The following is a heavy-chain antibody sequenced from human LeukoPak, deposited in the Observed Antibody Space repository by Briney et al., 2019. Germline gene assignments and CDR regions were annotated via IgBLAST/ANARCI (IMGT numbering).Heavy chain of an antibody. Sequence: GGSLRLSCAASGFTFSKYAMGWVRQAPGKGLEWVSTISGSRGNTYYADLEEGRFTISRDNSKNTLYLQMSSLRAGDTAVFYCAVSDCSSASRLFDHWGEGPLVTVSS. J-gene: IGHJ4*02. CDR1: GFTFSKYA. CDR2: ISGSRGNT. CDR3: AVSDCSSASRLFDH. D-gene: IGHD2-2*01. V-gene: IGHV3-23*01.